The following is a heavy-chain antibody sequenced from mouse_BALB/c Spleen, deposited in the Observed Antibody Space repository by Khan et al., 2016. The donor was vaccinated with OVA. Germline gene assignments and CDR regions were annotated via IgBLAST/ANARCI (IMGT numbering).Heavy chain of an antibody. CDR3: SRAGGYDGDYAWFAY. J-gene: IGHJ3*01. D-gene: IGHD2-3*01. CDR1: GYTFTSYW. Sequence: QVQLQQSGAELAKPGASVKMSCKASGYTFTSYWMHWVNQRPGQGLEWIGYINPITGYTDYNQKFKDKASLTADKSSSTAYRQLSSLTSDVSAVYYWSRAGGYDGDYAWFAYGGQGTLVTVSA. V-gene: IGHV1-7*01. CDR2: INPITGYT.